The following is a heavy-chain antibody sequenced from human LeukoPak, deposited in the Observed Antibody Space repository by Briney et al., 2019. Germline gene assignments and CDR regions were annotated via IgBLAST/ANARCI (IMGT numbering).Heavy chain of an antibody. Sequence: GGSLRLSCAASGFTVSSKYMSWVRQAPGKGLEWVSVLYSGGSTYYADSVKGRFTISRDNSRNTLYLQMNSLRAEDTAVYYCARALNWLGYFDCWGQGTLVTVSS. CDR3: ARALNWLGYFDC. J-gene: IGHJ4*02. CDR2: LYSGGST. D-gene: IGHD3/OR15-3a*01. CDR1: GFTVSSKY. V-gene: IGHV3-53*01.